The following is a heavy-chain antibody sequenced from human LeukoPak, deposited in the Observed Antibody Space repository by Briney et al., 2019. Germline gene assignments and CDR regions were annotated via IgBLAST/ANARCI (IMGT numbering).Heavy chain of an antibody. CDR1: GFTFSSYG. CDR2: ISYDGSDK. Sequence: GRSLRLSCAASGFTFSSYGMHWVRQAPGKGLEWVAVISYDGSDKYYADSVRGRFTISRDNSKNTLYLQMNSLRAEDTAVYYCAGGDSSSWHYYYMDVWGKGTTVTVSS. CDR3: AGGDSSSWHYYYMDV. J-gene: IGHJ6*03. V-gene: IGHV3-30*03. D-gene: IGHD6-13*01.